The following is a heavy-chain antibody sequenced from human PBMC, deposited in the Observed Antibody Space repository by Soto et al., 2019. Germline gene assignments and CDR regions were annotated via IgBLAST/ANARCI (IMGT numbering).Heavy chain of an antibody. D-gene: IGHD3-3*01. CDR2: SYHGGGT. J-gene: IGHJ6*02. Sequence: SETLSLTCAVCGGSIISGGYCLSWILQPPGKVLEWIVYSYHGGGTYYDPSLKSRVTISVDSSKNQFSLKLSHVTAADTAVYYCARANYDFWSGSRYYGMDVWGQGTTVNVSS. CDR1: GGSIISGGYC. V-gene: IGHV4-30-2*01. CDR3: ARANYDFWSGSRYYGMDV.